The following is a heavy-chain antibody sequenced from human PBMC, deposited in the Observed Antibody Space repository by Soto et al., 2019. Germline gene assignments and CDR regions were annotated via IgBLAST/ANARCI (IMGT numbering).Heavy chain of an antibody. CDR2: IYSGGST. CDR1: GFTVSSNY. CDR3: ARDTEYSSSGGGMDV. D-gene: IGHD6-6*01. J-gene: IGHJ6*02. V-gene: IGHV3-53*01. Sequence: PGGSLRLSCAASGFTVSSNYMSWVRQAPGKGLEWVSVIYSGGSTYYADSVKGRFTISRDNSKNTLYLQMNSLRAEDTAVYYCARDTEYSSSGGGMDVWGQGTTVTVSS.